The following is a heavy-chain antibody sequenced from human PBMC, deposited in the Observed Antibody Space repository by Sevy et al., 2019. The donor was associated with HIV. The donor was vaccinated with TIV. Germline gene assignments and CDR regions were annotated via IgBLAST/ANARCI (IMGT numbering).Heavy chain of an antibody. J-gene: IGHJ6*02. D-gene: IGHD1-26*01. Sequence: SETLSLTCTVSGDSISSGNHWWSWIRQPAGKGLEWIGRIYNSGRTIYNPELRNRVTMSVDTSTNQFFLNLNSVTAADTAVYYCARDGIRRDYYHGMDVWGQGTTVTVSS. V-gene: IGHV4-61*02. CDR2: IYNSGRT. CDR1: GDSISSGNHW. CDR3: ARDGIRRDYYHGMDV.